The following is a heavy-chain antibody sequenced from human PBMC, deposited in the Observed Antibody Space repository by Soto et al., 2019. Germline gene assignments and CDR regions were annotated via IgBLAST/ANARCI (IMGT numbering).Heavy chain of an antibody. CDR2: ISYDGSNK. CDR3: AKESESLGGGYGMDV. CDR1: GFTFSSYG. V-gene: IGHV3-30*18. D-gene: IGHD3-16*01. J-gene: IGHJ6*02. Sequence: GGSLRLSCAASGFTFSSYGMHWVRQAPGKGLEWVAVISYDGSNKYYADSVKGRFTISRDNSKNTLYLQMNSLRAEDTAVYYCAKESESLGGGYGMDVWGQGTTVTVSS.